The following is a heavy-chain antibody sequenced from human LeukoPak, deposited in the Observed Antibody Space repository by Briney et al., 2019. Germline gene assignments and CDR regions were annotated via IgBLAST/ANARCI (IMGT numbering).Heavy chain of an antibody. D-gene: IGHD2-2*01. CDR1: GFTFSDYY. CDR2: ISSSGSTI. J-gene: IGHJ6*03. CDR3: ARIVVVPAEGHYYMDV. V-gene: IGHV3-11*04. Sequence: PGGSLRLSCAASGFTFSDYYMSWIRHAPGKGLEWVSYISSSGSTIYYADSVKDRFTISRDNAKNSLYLQMNSLRAEDTAVYYCARIVVVPAEGHYYMDVWGKGTTVTVSS.